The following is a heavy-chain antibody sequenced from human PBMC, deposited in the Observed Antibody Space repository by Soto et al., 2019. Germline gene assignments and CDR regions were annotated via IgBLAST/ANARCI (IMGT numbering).Heavy chain of an antibody. D-gene: IGHD5-18*01. CDR3: APSLAAMVTRDF. CDR2: ISGSGGST. Sequence: GGSLRLSCAASGFTFSSYAMSWVRQAPGKGLEWVSTISGSGGSTYYADSVKGRFTISRDNSKNTLYLQMNSLRAEDTAVYYCAPSLAAMVTRDFWGQGTLVTVSS. J-gene: IGHJ4*02. CDR1: GFTFSSYA. V-gene: IGHV3-23*01.